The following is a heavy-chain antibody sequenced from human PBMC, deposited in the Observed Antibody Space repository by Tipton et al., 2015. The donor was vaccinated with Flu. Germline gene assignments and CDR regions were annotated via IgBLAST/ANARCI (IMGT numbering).Heavy chain of an antibody. V-gene: IGHV4-59*08. Sequence: TLSLTCTVSGGSISSYYWSWIRQPPGKGLEWIGYIYYSGSTNYNPSLKSRVTISVDTSKNQFSLKLSSVTAADTAVYYCARLSMVQGVLDYWGQGTLVTVSS. CDR2: IYYSGST. CDR1: GGSISSYY. J-gene: IGHJ4*02. D-gene: IGHD3-10*01. CDR3: ARLSMVQGVLDY.